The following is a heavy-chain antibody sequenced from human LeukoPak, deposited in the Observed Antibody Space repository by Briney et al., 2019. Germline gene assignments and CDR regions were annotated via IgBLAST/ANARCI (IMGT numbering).Heavy chain of an antibody. D-gene: IGHD3-10*01. CDR3: AREGVSLFDY. CDR1: GGSFSGYY. V-gene: IGHV4-34*01. CDR2: INHSGST. J-gene: IGHJ4*02. Sequence: PSETPSLTCAVYGGSFSGYYWSWIRQPPGKGLEWIGEINHSGSTNYNPSLKSRVTISVDTSKNQFSLKLSSVTAADTAVYYCAREGVSLFDYWGQGTLVTVSS.